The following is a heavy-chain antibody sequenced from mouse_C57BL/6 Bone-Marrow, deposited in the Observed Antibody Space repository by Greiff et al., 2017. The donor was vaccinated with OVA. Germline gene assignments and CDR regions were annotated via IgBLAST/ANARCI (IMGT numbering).Heavy chain of an antibody. CDR1: GFTFSSYT. CDR3: ARHVGGDY. CDR2: ISGGGGNT. V-gene: IGHV5-9*01. D-gene: IGHD3-1*01. Sequence: EVHLVESGGGLVKPGGSLKLSCAASGFTFSSYTMSWVRQTPEKRLEWVATISGGGGNTYYPDSVKGRFTISRDNAKNTLYLQMSSLRSEDTALYYCARHVGGDYWGQGTSVTVSS. J-gene: IGHJ4*01.